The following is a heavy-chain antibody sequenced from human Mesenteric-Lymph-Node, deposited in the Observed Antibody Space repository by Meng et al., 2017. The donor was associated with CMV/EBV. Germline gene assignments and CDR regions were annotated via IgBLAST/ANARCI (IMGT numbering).Heavy chain of an antibody. CDR1: GFTSSIYT. V-gene: IGHV3-30-3*01. CDR3: ARGDKTYYDILTGYYPWYYYGMDV. J-gene: IGHJ6*02. Sequence: SLKISCAASGFTSSIYTMHWVRQAPGKGLEWVAVISYDGNNKFYVDSVKGRFTISRDNAKNSLYLQMNSLRAEDTAVYYCARGDKTYYDILTGYYPWYYYGMDVWGQGTTVTVSS. D-gene: IGHD3-9*01. CDR2: ISYDGNNK.